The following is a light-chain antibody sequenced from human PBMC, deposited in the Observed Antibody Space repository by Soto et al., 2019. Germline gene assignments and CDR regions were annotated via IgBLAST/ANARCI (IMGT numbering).Light chain of an antibody. CDR1: QSVGTY. CDR2: DAS. V-gene: IGKV3-11*01. J-gene: IGKJ3*01. Sequence: EIVLTQSPATLSLSPGERAILSCRASQSVGTYLAWYQQKPGQAPRLLIYDASNRGTGIPARFGGSGSGTDFTLTINILEPEDFAVYYCQQRSNWPGTFGPGTKVDIK. CDR3: QQRSNWPGT.